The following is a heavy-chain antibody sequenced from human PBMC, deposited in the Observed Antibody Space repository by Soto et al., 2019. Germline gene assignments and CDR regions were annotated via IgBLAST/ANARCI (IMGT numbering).Heavy chain of an antibody. V-gene: IGHV3-74*01. J-gene: IGHJ3*02. CDR2: INSDGSST. D-gene: IGHD3-22*01. CDR3: ATVREVRAYYYDSSGYYGRVPAFDI. CDR1: GFTFSSYW. Sequence: PGGSLRLSCAASGFTFSSYWMHWVRQAPGKGLVWVSRINSDGSSTSDADSVKGRFTISRDNAKNTLYLQMNSLRAEDTAVYYCATVREVRAYYYDSSGYYGRVPAFDIWGQGTMVTVSS.